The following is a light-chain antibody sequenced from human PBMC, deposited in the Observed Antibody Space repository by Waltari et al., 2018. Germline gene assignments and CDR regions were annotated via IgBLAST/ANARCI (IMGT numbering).Light chain of an antibody. CDR2: LGS. Sequence: DIVMTQSPLSLPVTPGEPASIACRSSQGLLHSKGYNYLDWYLQKPGQSPQLMIYLGSNRASGVPDRFSGSGSGTDFTLNISRVEAEDVGVYYCMQALQIPPTFGGGTKVEI. CDR1: QGLLHSKGYNY. V-gene: IGKV2-28*01. CDR3: MQALQIPPT. J-gene: IGKJ4*01.